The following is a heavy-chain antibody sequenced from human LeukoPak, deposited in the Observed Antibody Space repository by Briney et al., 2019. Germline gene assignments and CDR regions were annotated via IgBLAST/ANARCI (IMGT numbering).Heavy chain of an antibody. Sequence: SETLSLTCTVSGGSISSSSYYWGWIRQPPGKGLEWIGSIYYSGSTYYNPSLKSRVTISVDTSKNQFSLKLSSVTAADTAVYYCASAPYYDFWSGPRGNFDYWAREPWSPSPQ. J-gene: IGHJ4*02. CDR2: IYYSGST. CDR3: ASAPYYDFWSGPRGNFDY. CDR1: GGSISSSSYY. V-gene: IGHV4-39*01. D-gene: IGHD3-3*01.